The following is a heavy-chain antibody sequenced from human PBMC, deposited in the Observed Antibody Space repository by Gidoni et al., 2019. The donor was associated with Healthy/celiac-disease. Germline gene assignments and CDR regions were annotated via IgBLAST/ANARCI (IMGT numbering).Heavy chain of an antibody. CDR2: INPNSGGT. Sequence: QVQLVQSGAEVQKHGASVKVSCKASGYTFTGYYLHWVRQAPGQGLEWMGWINPNSGGTNYAQKFQGRVTMTRDTSSSTAYMELSRLRSDDTAVYYCARAWAAAGSSPFSPAREGCDYWGQGTLVTVSS. CDR3: ARAWAAAGSSPFSPAREGCDY. CDR1: GYTFTGYY. D-gene: IGHD6-13*01. V-gene: IGHV1-2*02. J-gene: IGHJ4*02.